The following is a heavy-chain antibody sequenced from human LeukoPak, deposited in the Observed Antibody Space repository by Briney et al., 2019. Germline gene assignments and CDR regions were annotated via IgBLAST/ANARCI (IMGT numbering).Heavy chain of an antibody. CDR2: INTNTGNP. D-gene: IGHD1-26*01. V-gene: IGHV7-4-1*02. Sequence: GASVKVSCKASGYTFTSYAMNWVRQAPGQGLEWMGWINTNTGNPTYAQGFTGRFVFSLDTSVSTAYLQISSLKAEDTAVYYCARESGSYYDDAFDIWGQGTMVTVSS. CDR1: GYTFTSYA. J-gene: IGHJ3*02. CDR3: ARESGSYYDDAFDI.